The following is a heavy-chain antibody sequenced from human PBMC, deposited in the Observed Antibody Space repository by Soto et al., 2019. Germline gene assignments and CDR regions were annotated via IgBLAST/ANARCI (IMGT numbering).Heavy chain of an antibody. CDR3: ARDSSFDDSSGYLDY. CDR1: GFTFSSYW. CDR2: IKQDGSEK. J-gene: IGHJ4*02. V-gene: IGHV3-7*01. D-gene: IGHD3-22*01. Sequence: EVQLVESGGGLVQPGGSLRLSCAASGFTFSSYWMSWVRQAPGKGRAWVANIKQDGSEKYYVESVKGRFTISRDNAKNSLYMQMNSLRAEDTAVYYCARDSSFDDSSGYLDYWGQGTLVTVSS.